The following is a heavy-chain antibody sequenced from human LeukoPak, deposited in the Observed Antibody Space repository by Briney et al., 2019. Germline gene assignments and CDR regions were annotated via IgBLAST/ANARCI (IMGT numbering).Heavy chain of an antibody. CDR3: ARDSSGWYSGGDY. J-gene: IGHJ4*02. V-gene: IGHV3-48*01. D-gene: IGHD6-19*01. CDR2: ISSSSTI. Sequence: GGSLRLSCAASGFTFSSYSMNWVRQAPGKGLEWVSYISSSSTIYYADSVKGRFTISRDNAKNSLYLQMNSLRAEDTAVYYCARDSSGWYSGGDYWGQGTLVTVSS. CDR1: GFTFSSYS.